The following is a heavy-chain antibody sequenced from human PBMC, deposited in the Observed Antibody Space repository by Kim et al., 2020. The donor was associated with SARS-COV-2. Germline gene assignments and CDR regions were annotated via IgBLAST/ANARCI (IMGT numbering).Heavy chain of an antibody. CDR2: P. V-gene: IGHV1-69*01. CDR3: ARKNYYYYGMDV. J-gene: IGHJ6*02. Sequence: PNHAPHLQGRVTITADESASTAYMEMHSLRSEDTAVYYCARKNYYYYGMDVWGQGTTVTVSS.